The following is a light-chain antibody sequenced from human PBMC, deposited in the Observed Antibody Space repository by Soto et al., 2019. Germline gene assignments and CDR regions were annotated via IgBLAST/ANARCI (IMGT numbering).Light chain of an antibody. CDR3: HQYDISPLT. Sequence: EIGLTQSPGTLSLSPGERATLSCSASQSVSSSYLAWYQQKPGQAPRLLIYGASSRATGIPDRFSGSGYGTDFTLTISILEPEDFAVYDCHQYDISPLTFGGGTNVEIK. CDR2: GAS. CDR1: QSVSSSY. V-gene: IGKV3-20*01. J-gene: IGKJ4*01.